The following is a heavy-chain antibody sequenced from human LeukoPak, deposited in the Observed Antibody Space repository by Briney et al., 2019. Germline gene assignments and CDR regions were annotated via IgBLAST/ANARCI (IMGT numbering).Heavy chain of an antibody. V-gene: IGHV3-30-3*01. D-gene: IGHD3-10*01. CDR2: ISYDGSNK. J-gene: IGHJ4*02. CDR1: GFTFSSYA. Sequence: PGGSLRLSCAASGFTFSSYAMHWVRQAPGKGLEWVAVISYDGSNKYYADSVKGRFTISRDNSKNTLYLQMNSLRAEDTAVYYCARAPLGYYYGSGAPMGGQGTLVTVSS. CDR3: ARAPLGYYYGSGAPM.